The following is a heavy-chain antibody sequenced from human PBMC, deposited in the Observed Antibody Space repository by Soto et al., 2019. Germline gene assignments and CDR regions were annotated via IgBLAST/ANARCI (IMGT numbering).Heavy chain of an antibody. Sequence: QVQLQESGPGLVKPSQTLSLTCTVSGGSIRSGDYYWSWIRQHPGKGLEWIGYIRKDGRTYYDPSLKSRVTRSLDTAKNECARHLSSVAAADTAVYRCASSAHLGCLSLGYWGQGTPVSVSS. CDR3: ASSAHLGCLSLGY. V-gene: IGHV4-31*03. J-gene: IGHJ4*02. CDR1: GGSIRSGDYY. D-gene: IGHD3-16*02. CDR2: IRKDGRT.